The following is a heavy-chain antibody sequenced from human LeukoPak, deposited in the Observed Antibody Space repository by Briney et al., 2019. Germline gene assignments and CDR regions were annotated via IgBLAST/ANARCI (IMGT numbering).Heavy chain of an antibody. Sequence: PSQTLSLTCTVSGDSITTGGYYWSWIRQPPGKGLEWMGYIHQSGDTYSNPSLRSRVTISVDTSKNQFSLKLSSVTAADTAVYYCARDQVRWEDAFDIWGQGTMVTVSS. V-gene: IGHV4-30-2*05. D-gene: IGHD1-26*01. CDR1: GDSITTGGYY. CDR2: IHQSGDT. CDR3: ARDQVRWEDAFDI. J-gene: IGHJ3*02.